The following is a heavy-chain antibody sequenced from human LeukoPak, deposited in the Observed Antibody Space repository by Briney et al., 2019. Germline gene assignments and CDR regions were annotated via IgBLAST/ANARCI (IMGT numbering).Heavy chain of an antibody. CDR3: ERDGVAVAGTRNPYYYYYMDV. CDR2: IYSGGST. CDR1: GFTVSSNY. Sequence: GGSLRLSCAASGFTVSSNYMSWVRQAPGKGLEWVSVIYSGGSTYYADSVKGRFTISRDNSKNTLYLQMNSLRAEDTAVYYCERDGVAVAGTRNPYYYYYMDVWGKGTTVTVSS. V-gene: IGHV3-66*02. D-gene: IGHD6-19*01. J-gene: IGHJ6*03.